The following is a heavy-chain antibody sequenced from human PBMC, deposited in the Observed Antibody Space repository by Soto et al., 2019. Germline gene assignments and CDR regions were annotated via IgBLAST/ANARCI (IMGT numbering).Heavy chain of an antibody. Sequence: SVKVSCKASGGTFSSYTISWVRQAPGQGLEWMGRIIPILGIANCAQKFQGRVTITADKSTSTAYMELSSLRSEDTAVYYCARGPPSIAAPAAFDIWGQGTMVTVSS. CDR1: GGTFSSYT. V-gene: IGHV1-69*02. CDR3: ARGPPSIAAPAAFDI. J-gene: IGHJ3*02. CDR2: IIPILGIA. D-gene: IGHD6-6*01.